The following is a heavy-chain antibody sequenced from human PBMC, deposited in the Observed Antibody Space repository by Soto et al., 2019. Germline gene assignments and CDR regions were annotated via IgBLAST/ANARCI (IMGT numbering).Heavy chain of an antibody. CDR2: ISGSGGSK. CDR1: GFTFSIYA. CDR3: AKIMTTVVTQGVNYYYGMDV. D-gene: IGHD4-17*01. V-gene: IGHV3-23*01. J-gene: IGHJ6*02. Sequence: GGALRLSFAASGFTFSIYAMSWVFQAPGKXLXXVSSISGSGGSKYYADSVKGRFTIYRDNSKNTLYLQMNSLRAEETAVYYCAKIMTTVVTQGVNYYYGMDVWGQGTTVTVSS.